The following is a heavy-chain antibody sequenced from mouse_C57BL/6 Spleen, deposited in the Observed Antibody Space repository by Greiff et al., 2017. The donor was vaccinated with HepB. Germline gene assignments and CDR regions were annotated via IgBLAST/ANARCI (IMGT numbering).Heavy chain of an antibody. V-gene: IGHV1-18*01. CDR2: INPNNGGT. Sequence: EVQVVESGPELVKPGASVKIPCKASGYTFTDYNMDWVKQSHGKSLEWIGDINPNNGGTIYNQKFKGKATLTVDKSSSTAYMELRSLTSEDTAVYYCARSGTKRWYFDVWGTGTTVTVSS. J-gene: IGHJ1*03. CDR1: GYTFTDYN. CDR3: ARSGTKRWYFDV. D-gene: IGHD3-2*02.